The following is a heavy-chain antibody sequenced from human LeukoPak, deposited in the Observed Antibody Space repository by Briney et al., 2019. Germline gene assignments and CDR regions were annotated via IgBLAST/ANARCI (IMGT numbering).Heavy chain of an antibody. CDR3: ARGVGLDQ. CDR2: IKEDGSDK. Sequence: GGSLRLSCEASGFSLSGYWMTWVRQAPGKGLEWVANIKEDGSDKYYVESVRGRFTISRDNAKNSLYLQMNRLRVEDTAVYYCARGVGLDQWGQGTLVIVSS. D-gene: IGHD3/OR15-3a*01. V-gene: IGHV3-7*01. CDR1: GFSLSGYW. J-gene: IGHJ4*02.